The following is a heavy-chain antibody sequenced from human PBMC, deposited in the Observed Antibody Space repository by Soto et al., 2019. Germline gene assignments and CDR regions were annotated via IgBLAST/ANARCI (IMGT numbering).Heavy chain of an antibody. CDR2: IYHSGST. CDR1: GGSISSGGYS. CDR3: ARVRSYYDSSGPFDY. J-gene: IGHJ4*02. Sequence: QLQLQESGSGLVKPSQTLSLTCAVSGGSISSGGYSWSWIRQPPGKGLEWIGSIYHSGSTYYNPSIKSRGTISVDRSQNQSSRMLSSVAAADTAVYYCARVRSYYDSSGPFDYWGQGTLVTVCS. V-gene: IGHV4-30-2*01. D-gene: IGHD3-22*01.